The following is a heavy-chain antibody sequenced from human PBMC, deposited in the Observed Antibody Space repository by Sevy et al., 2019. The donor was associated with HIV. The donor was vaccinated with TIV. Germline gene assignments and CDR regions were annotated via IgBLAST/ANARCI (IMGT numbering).Heavy chain of an antibody. CDR3: ASVHSHRWAGPGH. D-gene: IGHD1-26*01. Sequence: GGSLRLSCAASGFTFNNYALHWVRQAPGKGLEWLTVILFDGSVKSADSVKGRFTISRDISKNMLSLQMNSLRAEDTAVYYCASVHSHRWAGPGHWGQGTTVTVSS. CDR2: ILFDGSVK. V-gene: IGHV3-30*04. J-gene: IGHJ4*02. CDR1: GFTFNNYA.